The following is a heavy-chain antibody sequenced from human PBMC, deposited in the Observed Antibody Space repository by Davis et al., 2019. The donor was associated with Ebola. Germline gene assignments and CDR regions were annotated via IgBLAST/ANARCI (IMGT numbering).Heavy chain of an antibody. J-gene: IGHJ4*02. V-gene: IGHV3-74*01. CDR3: VKDLLWNALDY. Sequence: PGGSLRLSCAASGFTFRGYWMLWVRQRPGKGLEWVSRINPEESVTNYADSVMVRFTISRDNAKNTLYLHMNSRRAEDTAVYYCVKDLLWNALDYWGQGSLVTVSS. D-gene: IGHD1-1*01. CDR1: GFTFRGYW. CDR2: INPEESVT.